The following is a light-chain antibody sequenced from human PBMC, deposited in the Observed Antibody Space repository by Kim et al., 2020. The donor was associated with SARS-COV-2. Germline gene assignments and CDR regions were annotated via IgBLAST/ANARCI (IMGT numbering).Light chain of an antibody. CDR1: QISGSS. J-gene: IGKJ1*01. Sequence: ETVLTQSPDTLSLSPGERATLSCRASQISGSSLAWFQQKPGQAPRLLIYDASSRATGIPDRFSGSGSGTDFILTISRLEPEDFAVYYCQQYSSLPLTFGQGTKV. CDR2: DAS. CDR3: QQYSSLPLT. V-gene: IGKV3-20*01.